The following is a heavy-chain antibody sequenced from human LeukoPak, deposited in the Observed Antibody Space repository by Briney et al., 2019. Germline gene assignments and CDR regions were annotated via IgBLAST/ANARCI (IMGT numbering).Heavy chain of an antibody. CDR2: IYYSGST. CDR3: ARVPKGYCSSTSCFGVGGYYYYMDV. D-gene: IGHD2-2*01. V-gene: IGHV4-59*01. Sequence: SETLSLTCTVSGGSISSYYWSWIRQPPGKGLEWIGYIYYSGSTNYNPSLKSRVTISVDTSKNQFSLMLSSVTAADTAVYYCARVPKGYCSSTSCFGVGGYYYYMDVWGKGTTVTVSS. J-gene: IGHJ6*03. CDR1: GGSISSYY.